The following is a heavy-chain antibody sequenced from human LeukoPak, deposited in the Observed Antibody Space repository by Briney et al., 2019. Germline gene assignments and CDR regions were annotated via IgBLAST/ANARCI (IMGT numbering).Heavy chain of an antibody. Sequence: GESLKISCKGSGYSFTRNWIGWVRQMPEKGLEWMGIIYPGDSDTRYSPSFQGQVTISADKSISTAYLQWSSLRAADTAMYYCARAGGSGTWDYWGQGTLVTVSS. D-gene: IGHD3-10*01. V-gene: IGHV5-51*01. CDR1: GYSFTRNW. CDR2: IYPGDSDT. CDR3: ARAGGSGTWDY. J-gene: IGHJ4*02.